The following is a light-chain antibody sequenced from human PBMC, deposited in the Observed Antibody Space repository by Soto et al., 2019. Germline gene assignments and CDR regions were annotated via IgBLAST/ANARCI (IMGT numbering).Light chain of an antibody. V-gene: IGKV1-12*01. Sequence: DIQMTQSPSSVSASVGDRVTVTCRASQGISNWLAWYQQKAGRAPKLLISGASNLQSGVPSRFSGSRFGTDFNLTISSLQPVDFATYYCQQANRFPITFGQGTRLEIK. CDR2: GAS. CDR1: QGISNW. CDR3: QQANRFPIT. J-gene: IGKJ5*01.